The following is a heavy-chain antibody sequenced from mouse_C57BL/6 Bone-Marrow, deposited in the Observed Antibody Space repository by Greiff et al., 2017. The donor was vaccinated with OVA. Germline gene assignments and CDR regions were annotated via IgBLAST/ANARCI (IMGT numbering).Heavy chain of an antibody. D-gene: IGHD2-4*01. J-gene: IGHJ2*01. V-gene: IGHV1-85*01. CDR3: ARYYDYDVNYFDY. CDR1: GYTFTSYD. Sequence: VKVVESGPELVKPGASVKLSCKASGYTFTSYDINWVKQRPGQGLEWIGWIYPRDGSTKYNEKFKGKATLTVDTSSSTAYMELHSLTSEDSAVYFCARYYDYDVNYFDYWGQGTTLTVSS. CDR2: IYPRDGST.